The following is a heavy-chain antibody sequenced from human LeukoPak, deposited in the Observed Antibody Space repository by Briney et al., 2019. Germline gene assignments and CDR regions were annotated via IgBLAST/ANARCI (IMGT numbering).Heavy chain of an antibody. Sequence: PSETLSLTCTVSGGSISSYYWTWIRQSPGKGLEWIGYIYYSGNTNYNPSLESRVTISVDTSKNQFSLRLSSVTAADTAVYYCARGGYSSSWSLGMDVWRQGTTVTVSS. J-gene: IGHJ6*02. CDR2: IYYSGNT. V-gene: IGHV4-59*08. CDR1: GGSISSYY. D-gene: IGHD6-13*01. CDR3: ARGGYSSSWSLGMDV.